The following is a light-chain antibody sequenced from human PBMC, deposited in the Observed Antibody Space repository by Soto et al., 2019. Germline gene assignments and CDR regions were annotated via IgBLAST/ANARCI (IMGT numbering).Light chain of an antibody. Sequence: QSALTQPASVSGSPGQSITISCSGTISDFVVYNYVSWYQQHPGKAPKLMLYGVSKRPSGVSNRFSGSKSGNTASLTISGLQAEDEADYYCSSHTLSRALQVFGTGTKVPS. CDR1: ISDFVVYNY. J-gene: IGLJ1*01. CDR2: GVS. CDR3: SSHTLSRALQV. V-gene: IGLV2-14*01.